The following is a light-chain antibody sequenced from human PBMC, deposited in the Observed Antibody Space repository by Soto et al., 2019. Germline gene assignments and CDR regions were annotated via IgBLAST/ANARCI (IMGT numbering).Light chain of an antibody. Sequence: QLVLTQPPSASGTPGQRVTISCSGSSSNIGSNYVYWHQQLPGAAPKLLIYRNNQRPSGVPDRLSGSKSGTSASLAISGLRSEDEADYYCATWDDSLSGHWVFGGGTKLTVL. CDR3: ATWDDSLSGHWV. CDR2: RNN. CDR1: SSNIGSNY. J-gene: IGLJ3*02. V-gene: IGLV1-47*01.